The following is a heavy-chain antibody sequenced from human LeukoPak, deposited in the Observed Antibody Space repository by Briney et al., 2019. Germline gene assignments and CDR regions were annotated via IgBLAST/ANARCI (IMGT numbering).Heavy chain of an antibody. CDR2: INPNSGGT. J-gene: IGHJ4*02. CDR3: ASPTRHYGDCFPPDY. V-gene: IGHV1-2*06. CDR1: GYTFTGYY. Sequence: ASVKVSCKASGYTFTGYYMHWVRQAPGQGLEWMGRINPNSGGTNYAQKFQGRVTMTRDTSISTAYMELSRLRSDDTAVYYCASPTRHYGDCFPPDYWGQGTLVTVSS. D-gene: IGHD4-17*01.